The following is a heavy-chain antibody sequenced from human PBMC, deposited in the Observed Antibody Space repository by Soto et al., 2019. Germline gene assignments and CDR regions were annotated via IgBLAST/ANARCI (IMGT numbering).Heavy chain of an antibody. V-gene: IGHV3-21*01. CDR2: ISSSSSYI. CDR1: GFTFSSYS. CDR3: ARDQPGYSYGYGLGY. J-gene: IGHJ4*02. Sequence: PGGSLRLSCAASGFTFSSYSMNWVRQAPGKGLEWVSSISSSSSYIYYAASVKGRFTISRDNAKNSLYLQMNSLRAEDTAVYYCARDQPGYSYGYGLGYWGQGTLVTVS. D-gene: IGHD5-18*01.